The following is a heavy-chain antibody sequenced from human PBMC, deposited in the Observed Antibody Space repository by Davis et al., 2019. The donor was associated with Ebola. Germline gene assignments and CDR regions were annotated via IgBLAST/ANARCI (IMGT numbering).Heavy chain of an antibody. CDR2: INHTGST. Sequence: MPSETLSLTCAVFGGSFSDYYWTWIRQPPGKGLEWIGEINHTGSTSYNPSLKSRVTISVDTSKNQFSLKLTSVTAADTAVYYCTRTTWTVTGNKLIDYWGQGTLVTVSS. CDR3: TRTTWTVTGNKLIDY. V-gene: IGHV4-34*01. D-gene: IGHD6-19*01. J-gene: IGHJ4*02. CDR1: GGSFSDYY.